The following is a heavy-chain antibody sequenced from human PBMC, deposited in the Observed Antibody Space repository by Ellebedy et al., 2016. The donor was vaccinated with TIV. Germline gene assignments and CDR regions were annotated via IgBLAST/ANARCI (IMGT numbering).Heavy chain of an antibody. J-gene: IGHJ6*02. CDR1: GDSVTTTGYF. D-gene: IGHD1-26*01. V-gene: IGHV4-39*07. CDR3: VRRVGSTRAHYYGMDV. Sequence: GSLRLXXNVSGDSVTTTGYFWGWIRQPPGKGLEWIGNLYYGINTHYNPSLENRVIVSLDTSKNQFSLELTSVTAADTAVFYCVRRVGSTRAHYYGMDVWGQGTTVTVSS. CDR2: LYYGINT.